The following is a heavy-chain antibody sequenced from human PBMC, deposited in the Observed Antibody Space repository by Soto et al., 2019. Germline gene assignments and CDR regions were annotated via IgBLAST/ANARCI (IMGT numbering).Heavy chain of an antibody. CDR3: ARTYYDILTGYPRYYYYYGMDV. Sequence: SETQSLTCTVSGGSISSSSCYWGWIRQPPGKGLEWIGSIYYSGSTYYNPSLKSRVTISVDTSKNQFSLRLSSVTAADTAVYYCARTYYDILTGYPRYYYYYGMDVWGQGTTVTVS. CDR2: IYYSGST. CDR1: GGSISSSSCY. V-gene: IGHV4-39*01. J-gene: IGHJ6*02. D-gene: IGHD3-9*01.